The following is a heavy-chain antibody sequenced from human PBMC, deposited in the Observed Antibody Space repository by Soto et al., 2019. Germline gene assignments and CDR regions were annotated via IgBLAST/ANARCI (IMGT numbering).Heavy chain of an antibody. CDR1: GDSISSGSHY. CDR2: INYSGTT. Sequence: QLQLQESGPGLVKPSETLSLTCTVSGDSISSGSHYWGWIRQPPGKGLEWIGSINYSGTTSYSPSLRSRVTIFVDTSKNHFSLKLTSVAAADTSVYYCARQKMWDSRPQVWWFDPWGQGTLVTVSS. CDR3: ARQKMWDSRPQVWWFDP. D-gene: IGHD1-26*01. J-gene: IGHJ5*02. V-gene: IGHV4-39*01.